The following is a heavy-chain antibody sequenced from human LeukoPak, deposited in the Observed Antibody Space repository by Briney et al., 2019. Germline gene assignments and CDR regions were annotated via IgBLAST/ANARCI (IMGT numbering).Heavy chain of an antibody. D-gene: IGHD5-24*01. J-gene: IGHJ3*02. CDR2: IYYSGST. V-gene: IGHV4-31*03. CDR1: GGSISSGGYY. CDR3: AREGDGYSFDAFDI. Sequence: SETLSLTCTVSGGSISSGGYYWSWIRQHPGKGLEWIGYIYYSGSTYYNPSLKSRVTISVDTSKNQFSLKLSSVTAADTAVYYCAREGDGYSFDAFDIWGQGTMVTVSS.